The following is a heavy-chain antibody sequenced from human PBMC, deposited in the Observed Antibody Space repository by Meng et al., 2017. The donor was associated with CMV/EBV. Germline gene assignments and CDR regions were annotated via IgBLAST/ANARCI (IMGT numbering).Heavy chain of an antibody. D-gene: IGHD2-2*01. V-gene: IGHV3-23*01. Sequence: LSLTRAASGFTFSSFAMSWVRQAPGKGLEWVSAISGSGGSTYYADSVKGRFTISRDNSKNTLYLQMNSLRAEDTAVYYCAKPRGGYCSSTSCYLGYWGQGTLVTVSS. CDR1: GFTFSSFA. CDR3: AKPRGGYCSSTSCYLGY. CDR2: ISGSGGST. J-gene: IGHJ4*02.